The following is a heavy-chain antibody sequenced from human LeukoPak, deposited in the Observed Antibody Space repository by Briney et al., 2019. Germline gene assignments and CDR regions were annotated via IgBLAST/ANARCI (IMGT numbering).Heavy chain of an antibody. Sequence: SGTLSLTCAVYGGSFSGYYWSWIRQPPGKGLEWIGEINHSGSTNYNPSLKSRVTISVDTSKNQFSLKLSSVTAADTAVYYCARGLPTGDYYGSGSYYSPSYYFDYWGQGTLVTVSS. CDR2: INHSGST. J-gene: IGHJ4*02. V-gene: IGHV4-34*01. CDR3: ARGLPTGDYYGSGSYYSPSYYFDY. CDR1: GGSFSGYY. D-gene: IGHD3-10*01.